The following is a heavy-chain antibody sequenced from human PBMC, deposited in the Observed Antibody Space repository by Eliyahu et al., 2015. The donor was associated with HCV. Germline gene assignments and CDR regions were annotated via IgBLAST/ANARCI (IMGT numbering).Heavy chain of an antibody. CDR1: XFXXSXXA. CDR3: AKSVVVTAIPSYGDY. D-gene: IGHD2-21*02. V-gene: IGHV3-23*01. CDR2: ISGSGGST. Sequence: EVQLLESGGGLVQPGGSLRLSCXASXFXXSXXAMSWVRQAPGKGLEWVSXISGSGGSTYYADSVKGRFTISRDNSKNTLYLQMNSLRAEDTAVYYCAKSVVVTAIPSYGDYWGQGTLVTVSS. J-gene: IGHJ4*02.